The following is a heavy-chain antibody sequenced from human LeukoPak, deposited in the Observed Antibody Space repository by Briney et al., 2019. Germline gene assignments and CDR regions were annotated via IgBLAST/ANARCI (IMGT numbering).Heavy chain of an antibody. CDR1: GFTFSSCW. CDR3: ARGRRDSSGWYSLRESVAYMDV. D-gene: IGHD6-19*01. CDR2: IKQEGSEK. V-gene: IGHV3-7*01. Sequence: GGCLRLSCAASGFTFSSCWMSWVRQAPGKGLEWVANIKQEGSEKYYVDSVKGRFTISRDNAKNSLYLQMNSLRAEDTAVYYCARGRRDSSGWYSLRESVAYMDVWGKGTTVTVSS. J-gene: IGHJ6*03.